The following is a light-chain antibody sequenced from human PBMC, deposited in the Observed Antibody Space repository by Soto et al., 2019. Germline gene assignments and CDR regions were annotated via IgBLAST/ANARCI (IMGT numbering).Light chain of an antibody. CDR2: GES. V-gene: IGKV3-15*01. J-gene: IGKJ1*01. Sequence: EIVMTQSPATLSVSRGERATLSCRASQSVSSNLAWYQQKPGQAPRLLIYGESTRDTGIPARFSGSGSGTEFTLTISSLQSEDFAVYYCQQNNEWPRTFGNGTKVDI. CDR1: QSVSSN. CDR3: QQNNEWPRT.